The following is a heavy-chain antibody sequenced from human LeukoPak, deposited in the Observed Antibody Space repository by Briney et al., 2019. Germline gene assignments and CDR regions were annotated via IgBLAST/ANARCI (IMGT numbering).Heavy chain of an antibody. V-gene: IGHV4-34*01. Sequence: SGTLSLTCAVYGGSFSGYYWSWVRQPPGKGLEWIGEINHSGSTNYNPSLKSRVTISVDTSKNQFSLKLSSVTAADTAVYYCARHGNWSGLEFDYWGQGTLVTVSS. CDR2: INHSGST. D-gene: IGHD1-26*01. J-gene: IGHJ4*02. CDR3: ARHGNWSGLEFDY. CDR1: GGSFSGYY.